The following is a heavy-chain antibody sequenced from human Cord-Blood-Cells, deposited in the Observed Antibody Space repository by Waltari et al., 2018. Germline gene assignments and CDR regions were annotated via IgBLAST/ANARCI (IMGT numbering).Heavy chain of an antibody. CDR1: GYTVTRPG. Sequence: QVQLVQSGAEVTKPGASVQVSCKASGYTVTRPGISRVRQAPGQGLEWMGWISAYNGNTNYAQKLQGRVTMTTDTSTSTAYMELRSLRSDDTAVYYCARVPGGGSSWYYYYYGMDVWGQGTTVTVSS. CDR2: ISAYNGNT. CDR3: ARVPGGGSSWYYYYYGMDV. J-gene: IGHJ6*02. V-gene: IGHV1-18*01. D-gene: IGHD6-13*01.